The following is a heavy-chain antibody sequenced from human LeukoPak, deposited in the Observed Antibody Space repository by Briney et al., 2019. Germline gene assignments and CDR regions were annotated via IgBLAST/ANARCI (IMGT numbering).Heavy chain of an antibody. V-gene: IGHV3-48*01. CDR2: ITSSSNTV. J-gene: IGHJ4*02. D-gene: IGHD6-19*01. Sequence: PGGSLGLSCAASGFTFSNYNMFWARQAPGKGLEWVSYITSSSNTVHYADSVKGRFTLSRDDAKSSLYLQMNSLRAEDTAIYYCARLLSGWYLADYWGQGTLVTVSS. CDR3: ARLLSGWYLADY. CDR1: GFTFSNYN.